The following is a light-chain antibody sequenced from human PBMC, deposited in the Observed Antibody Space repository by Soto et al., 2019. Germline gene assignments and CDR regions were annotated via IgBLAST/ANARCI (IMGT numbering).Light chain of an antibody. CDR2: EGS. CDR1: SSDVGSYNL. Sequence: QSALTQPASVSGAPGQSITISCTGTSSDVGSYNLVSWYQQLPGKAPKVLIYEGSKRPSGVSNRFSGSKSGNTASLTISGLQADDEADYYCCSYVGSSTYVFGTGTKLTVL. CDR3: CSYVGSSTYV. J-gene: IGLJ1*01. V-gene: IGLV2-23*01.